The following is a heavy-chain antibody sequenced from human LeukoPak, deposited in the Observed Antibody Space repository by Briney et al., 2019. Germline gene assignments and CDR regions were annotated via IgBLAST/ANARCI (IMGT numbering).Heavy chain of an antibody. Sequence: GGSLRLSSAASGFTFSSYWMSWVRQAPGKGLEWVANIKQDGSEKYYVDSVKGRFTISRDNAKNLLYLQMNSLRAEDTAVYYCARDRGSVYRSDYFDYWGQGTLVTVSS. D-gene: IGHD3-16*02. CDR1: GFTFSSYW. CDR2: IKQDGSEK. CDR3: ARDRGSVYRSDYFDY. J-gene: IGHJ4*02. V-gene: IGHV3-7*01.